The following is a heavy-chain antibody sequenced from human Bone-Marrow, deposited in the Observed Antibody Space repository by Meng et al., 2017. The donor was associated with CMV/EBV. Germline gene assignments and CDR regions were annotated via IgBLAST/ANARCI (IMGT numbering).Heavy chain of an antibody. Sequence: GESLKISCAASGFTFSSYSMNWVRQAPGKGLEWVSSISSSSSYIYYADSVKGRFTISRDNAKNSLYLQMNSLRAEDTAVYYCARGLAQKYYFDYWGQGPLVTVSS. V-gene: IGHV3-21*01. CDR2: ISSSSSYI. J-gene: IGHJ4*02. CDR3: ARGLAQKYYFDY. CDR1: GFTFSSYS.